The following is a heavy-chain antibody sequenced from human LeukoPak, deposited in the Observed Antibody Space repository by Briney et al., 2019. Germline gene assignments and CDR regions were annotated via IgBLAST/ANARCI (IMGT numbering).Heavy chain of an antibody. J-gene: IGHJ4*02. Sequence: PSETLSLTCAVYGGSFSGYYWSWIRQPPGKGLECIGEINHSGSTNYNPSLKSRVTISVDTSKNQFSLKLSSVTAADTAVYYCARRYCSSTSCYRAAYYFDYWGQGTLVTVSS. CDR2: INHSGST. V-gene: IGHV4-34*01. CDR3: ARRYCSSTSCYRAAYYFDY. D-gene: IGHD2-2*01. CDR1: GGSFSGYY.